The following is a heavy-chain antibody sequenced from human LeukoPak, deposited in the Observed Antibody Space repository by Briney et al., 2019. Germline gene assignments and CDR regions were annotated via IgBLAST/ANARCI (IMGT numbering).Heavy chain of an antibody. CDR2: INPNSGGT. J-gene: IGHJ4*02. D-gene: IGHD6-13*01. Sequence: ASVKVSCKASGYTFTGYYMHWVRQAPGQGLEWMGWINPNSGGTNYAQKFQGRVTMTRDTSISTVYMELSSLRSDDTAVYYCAKTLYIAAAPGGLDYWGQGTLVTVSS. V-gene: IGHV1-2*02. CDR1: GYTFTGYY. CDR3: AKTLYIAAAPGGLDY.